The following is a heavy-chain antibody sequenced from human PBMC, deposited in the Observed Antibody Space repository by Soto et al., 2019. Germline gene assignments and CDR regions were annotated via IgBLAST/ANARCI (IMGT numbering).Heavy chain of an antibody. CDR1: GFTFSSYS. D-gene: IGHD2-15*01. CDR3: ARDRCSGGSCYSLNWFDP. Sequence: PGGSLGLSCAASGFTFSSYSMNWVRQAPGKGLEWVSSISSSSSYIYYADSVKGRFTISRDNAKNSLYLQMNSLRAEDTAVYYCARDRCSGGSCYSLNWFDPWGQGTLVTVSS. CDR2: ISSSSSYI. V-gene: IGHV3-21*01. J-gene: IGHJ5*02.